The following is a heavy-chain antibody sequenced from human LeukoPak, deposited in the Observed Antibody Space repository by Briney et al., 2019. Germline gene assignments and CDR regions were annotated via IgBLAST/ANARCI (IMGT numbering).Heavy chain of an antibody. CDR2: ISGSGSRT. D-gene: IGHD3-16*01. J-gene: IGHJ6*03. Sequence: PGGSLRLSCAASGFTFSSYAMSWVRQAPGKGLEWVSVISGSGSRTYYADSVKGRFTISRDNSKNTLYLQMHSLRAEDTAVYYCAKLGGQEIYNYYVGVWGKGTTVAVSS. CDR3: AKLGGQEIYNYYVGV. V-gene: IGHV3-23*01. CDR1: GFTFSSYA.